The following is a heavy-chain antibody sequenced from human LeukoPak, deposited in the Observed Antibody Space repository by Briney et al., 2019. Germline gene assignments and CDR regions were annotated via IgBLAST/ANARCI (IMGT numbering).Heavy chain of an antibody. CDR3: ARDSNDPGDYYNSGSYFYFDY. CDR2: IRYDGSNK. Sequence: GGSLRLSCAASGFTFSSFGMHWVRQAPGEGLEWVAFIRYDGSNKYYADSVKGRFTISRDNAKNSLYLQMNSLRAEDTAVYYCARDSNDPGDYYNSGSYFYFDYWGQGTLVTVSS. D-gene: IGHD3-10*01. CDR1: GFTFSSFG. J-gene: IGHJ4*02. V-gene: IGHV3-30*02.